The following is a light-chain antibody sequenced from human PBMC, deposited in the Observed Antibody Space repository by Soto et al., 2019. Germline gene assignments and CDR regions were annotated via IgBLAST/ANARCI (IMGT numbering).Light chain of an antibody. CDR3: AAWGANRDLL. Sequence: QSVLIQQPSASGTPGQTVTISCSGDYSNIGRYPVNWYQQVPGMAPRLLIYVDNQRPSGVPARFSASRSGASASLAISGLQSADEADYYCAAWGANRDLLFGGGTQLTVL. CDR1: YSNIGRYP. CDR2: VDN. J-gene: IGLJ7*01. V-gene: IGLV1-44*01.